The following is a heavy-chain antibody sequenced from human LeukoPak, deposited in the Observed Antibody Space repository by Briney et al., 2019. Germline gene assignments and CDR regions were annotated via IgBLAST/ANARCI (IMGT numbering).Heavy chain of an antibody. CDR1: GFTFDDYA. V-gene: IGHV3-9*01. D-gene: IGHD6-13*01. J-gene: IGHJ6*02. CDR2: ISWNSGSI. Sequence: GRSLRLSCAASGFTFDDYAMHWVRQAPGKGLEWVSGISWNSGSIGYADSVKGRFTISRDNAKNSLYLQMNSLRAEDTAVYYCARDGRGISAAGSPYGMDVWGQGTTVTVSS. CDR3: ARDGRGISAAGSPYGMDV.